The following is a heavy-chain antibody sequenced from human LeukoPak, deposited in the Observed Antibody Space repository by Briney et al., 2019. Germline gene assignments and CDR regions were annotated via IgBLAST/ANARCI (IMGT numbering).Heavy chain of an antibody. CDR3: ASGSGSYPYFDY. CDR1: GFTVSSNY. CDR2: IYSGGST. J-gene: IGHJ4*02. D-gene: IGHD1-26*01. Sequence: GGSLRLSCAASGFTVSSNYMSWVRQAAGKGLEWVSVIYSGGSTYYADSVKGRFTISRDNSKNTLYLQMNSLRAEDTAVYYCASGSGSYPYFDYWGQGTLVTVSS. V-gene: IGHV3-66*02.